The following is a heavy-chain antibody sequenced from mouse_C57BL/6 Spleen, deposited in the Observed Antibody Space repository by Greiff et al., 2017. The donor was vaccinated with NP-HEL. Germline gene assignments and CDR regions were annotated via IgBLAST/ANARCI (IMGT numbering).Heavy chain of an antibody. V-gene: IGHV5-4*01. D-gene: IGHD1-1*01. J-gene: IGHJ3*01. CDR1: GFTFSSYA. CDR2: ISDGGSYT. Sequence: EVKVVESGGGLVKPGGSLKLSCAASGFTFSSYAMSWVRQTPEKRLEWVATISDGGSYTYYPDNVKGRFTISRDNAKNNLYLQMSHLKSEDTAMYYCARDGYGSSYLAYWGQGTLVTVSA. CDR3: ARDGYGSSYLAY.